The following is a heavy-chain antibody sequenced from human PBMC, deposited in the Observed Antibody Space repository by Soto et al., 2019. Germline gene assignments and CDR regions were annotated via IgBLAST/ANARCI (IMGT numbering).Heavy chain of an antibody. CDR1: GGTFDTYA. CDR3: ARTGDIVVVGDFYYGMDV. J-gene: IGHJ6*02. CDR2: IIPIFTKP. V-gene: IGHV1-69*01. D-gene: IGHD2-2*01. Sequence: QVQLVQSGAEVKMPGSSVKVSCTASGGTFDTYALSWVRQAPGQGLEWLGGIIPIFTKPTYARKFQGRITITADESTTTVYLDLSSLISDDTAVYYCARTGDIVVVGDFYYGMDVWGQGTTVIVSS.